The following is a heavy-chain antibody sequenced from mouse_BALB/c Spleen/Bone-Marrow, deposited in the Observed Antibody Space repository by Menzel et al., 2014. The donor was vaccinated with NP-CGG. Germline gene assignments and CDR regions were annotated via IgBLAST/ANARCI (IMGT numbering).Heavy chain of an antibody. J-gene: IGHJ4*01. D-gene: IGHD2-12*01. CDR3: ARNPIRRNAMDY. CDR1: GFSLTSYG. CDR2: IWSGGTT. V-gene: IGHV2-2*02. Sequence: VQLQQSGPGLVQPSQSLSITCTVSGFSLTSYGVHWVRQSPGKGLEWLGVIWSGGTTDYNAPFISRLSFSKDNSKSQVFFKMNSLQANDTAIYYCARNPIRRNAMDYWGQGTSVTVSS.